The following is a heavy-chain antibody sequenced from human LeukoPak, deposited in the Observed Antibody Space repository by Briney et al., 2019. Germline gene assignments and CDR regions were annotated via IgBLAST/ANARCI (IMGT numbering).Heavy chain of an antibody. D-gene: IGHD3-22*01. J-gene: IGHJ4*02. V-gene: IGHV4-38-2*01. CDR1: GNSLSSGYY. CDR2: IYHSGST. CDR3: AGQYDSSAYFFY. Sequence: SETLSLTCAVSGNSLSSGYYWGWIRQTPGKGLEWIGSIYHSGSTYYNPSLKSRVTISVDTSKNQFSLNLRFVTAADTAVYYCAGQYDSSAYFFYWGQGTLVTVSS.